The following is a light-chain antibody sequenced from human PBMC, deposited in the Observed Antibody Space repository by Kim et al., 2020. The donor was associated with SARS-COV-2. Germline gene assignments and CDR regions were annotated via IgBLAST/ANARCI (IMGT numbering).Light chain of an antibody. CDR2: AAS. CDR3: LQDYNYPYT. J-gene: IGKJ2*01. Sequence: SASVGDRVTITCRASQGIRNDLGWYQQKPGKAPRLLIYAASNLQSGVPSRFSGSGSGTSFTLTISILQPEDFATYYCLQDYNYPYTFGQGTKLEIK. V-gene: IGKV1-6*01. CDR1: QGIRND.